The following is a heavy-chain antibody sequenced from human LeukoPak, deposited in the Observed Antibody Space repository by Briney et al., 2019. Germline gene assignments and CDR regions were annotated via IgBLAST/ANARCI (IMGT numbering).Heavy chain of an antibody. V-gene: IGHV3-21*01. D-gene: IGHD1-26*01. J-gene: IGHJ4*02. Sequence: PGGSLRLPCAASGFTFSSYSMNWVRQAPGKGLEGVSSISSSSSYIYYADSVKGRFTISRDNAKNSLYLQMNSLRAEDTAVYYCARAPVGVGAADYWGQGTLVTVSS. CDR3: ARAPVGVGAADY. CDR1: GFTFSSYS. CDR2: ISSSSSYI.